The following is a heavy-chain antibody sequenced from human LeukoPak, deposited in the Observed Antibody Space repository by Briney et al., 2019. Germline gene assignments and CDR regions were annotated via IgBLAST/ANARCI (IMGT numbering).Heavy chain of an antibody. V-gene: IGHV1-69*06. CDR3: ARGGDYYIHNNWFDP. CDR1: GGTFSSYA. Sequence: SVKVSCKASGGTFSSYAISWVRQAPGQGLEWMGGIIPIFGTANYAQKFQGRVTIAADKSTSTAYMELSSLRSEDTAVYYCARGGDYYIHNNWFDPWGQGTLVTVSS. D-gene: IGHD1-26*01. CDR2: IIPIFGTA. J-gene: IGHJ5*02.